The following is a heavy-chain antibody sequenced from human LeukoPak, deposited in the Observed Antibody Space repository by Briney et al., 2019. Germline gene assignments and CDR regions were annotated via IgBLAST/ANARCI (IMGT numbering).Heavy chain of an antibody. D-gene: IGHD2-2*01. V-gene: IGHV3-30-3*01. Sequence: GRSLRLSCAASGFTFSSYAMHWVRQAPGKGLEWVAVISYDGSNKYYADSVKGRFTISRDNSMNTLYLQMNSLRAEDTAVYYCAAQHIVVVPAAFDYWGQGTLVTVSS. CDR2: ISYDGSNK. CDR1: GFTFSSYA. CDR3: AAQHIVVVPAAFDY. J-gene: IGHJ4*02.